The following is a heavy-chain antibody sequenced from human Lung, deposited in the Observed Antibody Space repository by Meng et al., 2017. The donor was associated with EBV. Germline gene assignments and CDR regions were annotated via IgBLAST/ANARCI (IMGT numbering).Heavy chain of an antibody. J-gene: IGHJ4*02. Sequence: VQARGAGQGLLKPSQTPPRIFTDSGASISSGGHYWSWIRQHPEKGLEWIGYIYYSGSTYYKPSLKSRLTISVDTSKNQLSLRLSSVTAADTAVYYCARGLWYYDRGGYFDNWGRGTLVTVSS. CDR3: ARGLWYYDRGGYFDN. V-gene: IGHV4-31*03. CDR2: IYYSGST. CDR1: GASISSGGHY. D-gene: IGHD3-22*01.